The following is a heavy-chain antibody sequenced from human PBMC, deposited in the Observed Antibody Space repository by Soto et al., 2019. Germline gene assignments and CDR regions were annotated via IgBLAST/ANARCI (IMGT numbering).Heavy chain of an antibody. J-gene: IGHJ3*02. V-gene: IGHV1-69*01. CDR1: GGTFSSYA. CDR2: IIPIFGTA. D-gene: IGHD1-26*01. Sequence: QVQLVQSGAEVKKPGSSVKVSCKASGGTFSSYAISWVRQAPGQGLEWMGGIIPIFGTANYAQKFQGRVTITADESTSTSYMELSSLRSVDTAVYYCARCAPLGWELLCGAFDIWGQGTMVTVSS. CDR3: ARCAPLGWELLCGAFDI.